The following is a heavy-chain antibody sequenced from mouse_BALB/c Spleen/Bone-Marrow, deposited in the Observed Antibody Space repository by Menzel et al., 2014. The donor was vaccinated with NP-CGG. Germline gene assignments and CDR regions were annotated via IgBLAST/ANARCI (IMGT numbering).Heavy chain of an antibody. J-gene: IGHJ2*01. D-gene: IGHD1-1*01. CDR1: GYSITSDYA. CDR3: AREGDYYGSSSDY. V-gene: IGHV3-2*02. Sequence: EVKLMESGPGLVKPSQSLSLTCTVTGYSITSDYAWNWIRQFPGNKLEWMGYISYSGSTSYNPSLKSRISITRDTSKNQFFLQLNSVTTEDTATYYCAREGDYYGSSSDYWGQGTTLTVSS. CDR2: ISYSGST.